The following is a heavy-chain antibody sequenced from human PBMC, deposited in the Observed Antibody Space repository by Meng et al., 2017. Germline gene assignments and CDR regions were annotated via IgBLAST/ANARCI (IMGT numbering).Heavy chain of an antibody. Sequence: SETLSLTCTVSGGSVSSASYYWSWIRQPPGKGLEWIGYIYYSGSTNYNPSLKSRVTISVDTSKNQFSLKMSSVTAADTAVYYCARDTPDHYYHDSSGRYYYGMDVWGQGTTVTVSS. CDR2: IYYSGST. V-gene: IGHV4-61*01. CDR1: GGSVSSASYY. D-gene: IGHD3-22*01. J-gene: IGHJ6*02. CDR3: ARDTPDHYYHDSSGRYYYGMDV.